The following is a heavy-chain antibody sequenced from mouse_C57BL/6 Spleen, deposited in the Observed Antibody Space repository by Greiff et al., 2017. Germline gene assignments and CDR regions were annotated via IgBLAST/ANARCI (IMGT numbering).Heavy chain of an antibody. J-gene: IGHJ3*01. CDR2: IDPSDSYT. D-gene: IGHD3-1*01. CDR3: ARSGTAQATRFAY. Sequence: VQLQQPGAELVKPGASVKLSCKASGYTFTSYWMQWVKQRPGQGLEWIGEIDPSDSYTNYNQKFKGKATLTEDPSASTAYMQLSSLTSEDSAVYYCARSGTAQATRFAYWGRGTLVTVSA. CDR1: GYTFTSYW. V-gene: IGHV1-50*01.